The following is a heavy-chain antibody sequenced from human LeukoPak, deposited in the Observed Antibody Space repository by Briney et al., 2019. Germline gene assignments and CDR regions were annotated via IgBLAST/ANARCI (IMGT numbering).Heavy chain of an antibody. Sequence: GASVKVSCKASGYTFTSYAMHWVRQAPGQRLEWMGWINAGNGNTKYSQKFQGRVTITRDTSASTAYMGLSSLRSEDTAVYYCARERARQWLVLYYWGQGTLVTVSS. J-gene: IGHJ4*02. V-gene: IGHV1-3*01. CDR2: INAGNGNT. D-gene: IGHD6-19*01. CDR1: GYTFTSYA. CDR3: ARERARQWLVLYY.